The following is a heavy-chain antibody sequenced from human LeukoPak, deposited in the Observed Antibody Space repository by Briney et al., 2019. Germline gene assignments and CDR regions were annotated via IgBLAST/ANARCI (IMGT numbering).Heavy chain of an antibody. V-gene: IGHV1-2*02. D-gene: IGHD1-26*01. CDR1: GYSFTGYY. CDR3: ASWGRSGNNGVVDY. J-gene: IGHJ4*01. CDR2: INPNSGDT. Sequence: ASVKVSCKASGYSFTGYYMHWVRQAPGQGLEWMGWINPNSGDTKYAQKFQGRVTMTRDTSISTAYMELSRLRSDDTAVYYCASWGRSGNNGVVDYWGQGTLVTVSS.